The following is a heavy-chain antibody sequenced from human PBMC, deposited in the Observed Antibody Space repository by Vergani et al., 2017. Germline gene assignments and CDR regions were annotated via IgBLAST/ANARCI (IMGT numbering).Heavy chain of an antibody. CDR3: ARDPDIVVVPAAPYYYYYYGMDV. Sequence: QVQLVQSGAEVKKPGASVKVSCKASGYTFTSYGISWVRQAPGQWLEWMGWISAYNGNTNYAQKLQGRVTMTTDTSTSTAYMELRSLRSADTAVYYCARDPDIVVVPAAPYYYYYYGMDVWGQGTTVTVSS. CDR1: GYTFTSYG. D-gene: IGHD2-2*01. J-gene: IGHJ6*02. CDR2: ISAYNGNT. V-gene: IGHV1-18*04.